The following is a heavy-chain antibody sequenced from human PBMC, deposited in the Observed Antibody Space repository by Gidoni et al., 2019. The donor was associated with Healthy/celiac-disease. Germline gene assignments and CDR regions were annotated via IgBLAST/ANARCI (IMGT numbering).Heavy chain of an antibody. CDR1: GYSISSGYY. CDR2: IYHSGST. D-gene: IGHD3-22*01. Sequence: QVQLQESGPGLVKPSETLSLTCAVSGYSISSGYYWGWIRQPPGKGLEWIGSIYHSGSTYYNPSLKSRVTISVDTSKNQFSLKLSSVTAADTAVYYCARDGYYYDSSGYDYWGQGTLVTVSS. V-gene: IGHV4-38-2*02. CDR3: ARDGYYYDSSGYDY. J-gene: IGHJ4*02.